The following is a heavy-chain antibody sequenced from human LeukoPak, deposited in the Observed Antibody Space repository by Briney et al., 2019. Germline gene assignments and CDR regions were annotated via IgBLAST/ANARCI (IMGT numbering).Heavy chain of an antibody. V-gene: IGHV4-30-2*01. CDR2: IYHSGST. D-gene: IGHD3-22*01. CDR3: ARPTYYYDSSGYSYAFDI. CDR1: GDSISSGDCS. Sequence: SETLSLTCAVSGDSISSGDCSWSWIRQPPGKGLGWIGYIYHSGSTYYNPSLKSRVTISVDRSKNQFSLKLSSVTAADTAVYYCARPTYYYDSSGYSYAFDIWGQGTMVTVSS. J-gene: IGHJ3*02.